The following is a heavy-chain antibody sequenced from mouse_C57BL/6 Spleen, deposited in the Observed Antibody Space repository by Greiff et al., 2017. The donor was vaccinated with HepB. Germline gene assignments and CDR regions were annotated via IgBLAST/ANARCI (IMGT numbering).Heavy chain of an antibody. J-gene: IGHJ2*01. V-gene: IGHV1-18*01. CDR3: ARLDGGYLALDY. D-gene: IGHD2-3*01. CDR1: GYTFTDYN. CDR2: INPNNGGT. Sequence: EVQLQQSGPELVKPGASVKIPCKASGYTFTDYNMDWVKQSHGTSLEWIGDINPNNGGTIYNQKFKGKGTLTVDKSSSTAYMERRSLTSEDTAVYYCARLDGGYLALDYWGQGNTLTVSS.